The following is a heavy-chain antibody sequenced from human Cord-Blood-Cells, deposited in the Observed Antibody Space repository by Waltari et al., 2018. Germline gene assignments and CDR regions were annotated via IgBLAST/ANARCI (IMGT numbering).Heavy chain of an antibody. V-gene: IGHV3-23*04. Sequence: EVQLVESGGGLVQPGGSLRLSCAASGFTFSSYAMSWVRQAPGKGLECVSAISGSGGSTYYANSVKGQFTISRYNSKNTLYLQMNSLRAEDTAVYYCAKWEGSGSYYYYYYYMDVWGKGTTVTVSS. D-gene: IGHD3-10*01. CDR1: GFTFSSYA. CDR2: ISGSGGST. J-gene: IGHJ6*03. CDR3: AKWEGSGSYYYYYYYMDV.